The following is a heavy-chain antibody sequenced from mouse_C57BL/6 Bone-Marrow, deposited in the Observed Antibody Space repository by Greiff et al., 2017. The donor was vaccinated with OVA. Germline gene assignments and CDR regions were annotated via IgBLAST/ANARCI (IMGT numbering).Heavy chain of an antibody. J-gene: IGHJ4*01. V-gene: IGHV1-55*01. CDR3: ATFHYEYYYAVDY. D-gene: IGHD1-1*01. CDR2: IYPGSGST. CDR1: GYTFTSYW. Sequence: FQLQQSGAELVKPGASVKMSCKASGYTFTSYWITWVKQRPGQGLEWIGDIYPGSGSTNYNEKFKSKATLTVDTSSSTAYMQLSSLTSEDSAVYYCATFHYEYYYAVDYWGQGTSVTVSS.